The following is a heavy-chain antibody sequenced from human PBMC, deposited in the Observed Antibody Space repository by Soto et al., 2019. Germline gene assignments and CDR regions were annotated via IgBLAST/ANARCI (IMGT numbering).Heavy chain of an antibody. Sequence: TSETLSLTCTVSGGSISSYYWSWIRQPPGKGLEWIGYIYYSGSTNYNPSLKSRVTISVDTSKNQFSLKLSSVTAADTAVYYCARVMGNYDFWSGSFYYYYGMDVWGQGTTVTVSS. CDR1: GGSISSYY. CDR2: IYYSGST. V-gene: IGHV4-59*01. CDR3: ARVMGNYDFWSGSFYYYYGMDV. D-gene: IGHD3-3*01. J-gene: IGHJ6*02.